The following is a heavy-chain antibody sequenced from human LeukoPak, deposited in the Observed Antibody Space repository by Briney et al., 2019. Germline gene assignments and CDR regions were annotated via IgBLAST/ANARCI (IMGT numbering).Heavy chain of an antibody. V-gene: IGHV3-64D*06. CDR1: GFTFSNHF. CDR3: VKDLTGTWSFDY. CDR2: IGPNGAST. Sequence: GGSLRLSCSTSGFTFSNHFMHWVRQTPGKGLEYVSSIGPNGASTLYADSVKGRFTISRDNSKNALYLQLTSLRLEDTALYYCVKDLTGTWSFDYWGQGTLVTVSS. J-gene: IGHJ4*02. D-gene: IGHD3-9*01.